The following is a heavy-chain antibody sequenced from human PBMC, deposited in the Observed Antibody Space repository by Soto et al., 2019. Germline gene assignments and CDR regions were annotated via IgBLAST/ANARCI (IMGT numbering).Heavy chain of an antibody. Sequence: KTSETLSLTCDVSGAPITTYYWTWIRQAPGKGLEWIGNVYHTGSTDYNSSLKSRVTISVDTSKNQFSLNMNSVTAADTAVYYCARRLFGSGWTLDSWGQGALVTVSS. CDR1: GAPITTYY. J-gene: IGHJ4*02. V-gene: IGHV4-59*01. D-gene: IGHD6-19*01. CDR2: VYHTGST. CDR3: ARRLFGSGWTLDS.